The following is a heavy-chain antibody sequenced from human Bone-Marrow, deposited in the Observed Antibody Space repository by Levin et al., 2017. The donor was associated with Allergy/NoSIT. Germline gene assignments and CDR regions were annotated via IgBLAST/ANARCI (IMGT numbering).Heavy chain of an antibody. J-gene: IGHJ3*02. CDR1: GYTFISYY. CDR3: ARAYAYYYDSSGPRGAFDI. V-gene: IGHV1-46*01. D-gene: IGHD3-22*01. Sequence: GESLKISCKASGYTFISYYMHWVRQAPGQGLEWMGIINPSGGSTSYAQKFQGRVTMTRDTSTSTVYMELSSLRSEDTAVYYCARAYAYYYDSSGPRGAFDIWGQGTMVTVSS. CDR2: INPSGGST.